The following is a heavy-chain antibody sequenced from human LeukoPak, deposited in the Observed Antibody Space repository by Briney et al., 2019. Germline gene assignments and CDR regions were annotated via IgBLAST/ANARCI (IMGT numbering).Heavy chain of an antibody. J-gene: IGHJ4*02. CDR3: AKLKPIAAAGNDYFDY. CDR1: GFTFSTYA. Sequence: GGSLRLACAASGFTFSTYAMTWVRQAPGKGLEWVSTINSGGSTYYADSVKGRFTISRDNSKNTLYLQMNSLRAEDTAVYYCAKLKPIAAAGNDYFDYWGQGTLVTVSS. V-gene: IGHV3-23*01. D-gene: IGHD6-13*01. CDR2: INSGGST.